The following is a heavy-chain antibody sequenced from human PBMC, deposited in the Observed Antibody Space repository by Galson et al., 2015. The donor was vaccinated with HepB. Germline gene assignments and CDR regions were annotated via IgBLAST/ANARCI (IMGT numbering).Heavy chain of an antibody. CDR2: ISSSSSYT. J-gene: IGHJ6*02. D-gene: IGHD3-10*01. CDR3: ARVITIVRGVTRFYYGMDV. V-gene: IGHV3-11*06. CDR1: GFTFSDYY. Sequence: SLRLSCAASGFTFSDYYMSWIRQAPGKGLEWVSYISSSSSYTNYADSVKGRFTISRDNAKNSLYLQMNSLRAEDTAVYYCARVITIVRGVTRFYYGMDVWGQGTTVTVSS.